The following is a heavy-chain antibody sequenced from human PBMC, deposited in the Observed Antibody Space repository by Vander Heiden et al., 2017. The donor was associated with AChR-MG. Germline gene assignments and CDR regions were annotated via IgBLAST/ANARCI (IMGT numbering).Heavy chain of an antibody. Sequence: EVQLVQSGGGLVKPGGSLRLSCAASAFTFSDARMSWVRQAPGKGLEWVGRIKRKTDGETTDYTATVEGRFSISRDDSKNTLYLQMNSLKTEDTAVYYCTTDQFPSVNDIFPFQHWGQGTLVTVSS. CDR3: TTDQFPSVNDIFPFQH. CDR1: AFTFSDAR. D-gene: IGHD3-9*01. V-gene: IGHV3-15*01. J-gene: IGHJ1*01. CDR2: IKRKTDGETT.